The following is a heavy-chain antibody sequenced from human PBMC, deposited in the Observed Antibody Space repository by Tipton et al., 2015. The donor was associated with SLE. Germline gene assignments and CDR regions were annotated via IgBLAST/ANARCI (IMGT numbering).Heavy chain of an antibody. CDR3: AGAAGLCYGMDV. Sequence: SLRLSCAASGFSLRRHWMHWVRQVPGKGLVWVSRIHADGSPTDYADSVKGRFTVSRDNAKNSLYLQMSSLRAEDTALYYCAGAAGLCYGMDVWGQGTTVTVSS. D-gene: IGHD6-25*01. J-gene: IGHJ6*02. V-gene: IGHV3-74*01. CDR1: GFSLRRHW. CDR2: IHADGSPT.